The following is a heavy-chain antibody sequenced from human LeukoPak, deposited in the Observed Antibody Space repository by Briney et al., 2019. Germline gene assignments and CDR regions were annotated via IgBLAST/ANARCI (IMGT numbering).Heavy chain of an antibody. CDR1: GGSFSGYY. Sequence: PSETLSLTCAVYGGSFSGYYWSWIRQPPGKGLEWIGEINHSGSTNYNPSLKSRVTISVDTSKNQFSLKLSSVTAADTAVYYCARGRRYFDWPVPDYWGQGTLVTVSS. CDR2: INHSGST. D-gene: IGHD3-9*01. CDR3: ARGRRYFDWPVPDY. J-gene: IGHJ4*02. V-gene: IGHV4-34*01.